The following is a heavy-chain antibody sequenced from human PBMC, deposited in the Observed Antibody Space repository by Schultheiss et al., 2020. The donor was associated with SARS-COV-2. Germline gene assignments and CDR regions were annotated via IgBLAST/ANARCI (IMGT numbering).Heavy chain of an antibody. J-gene: IGHJ6*02. CDR3: TRPYDNLPVDYYYYGMDV. Sequence: SQTLSLTCAISGDSVSSNSAAWNWIRQSPSRGLEWLGRTYYRSKWYNDYAVSVKSRITINPDTSKNQFSLQLNSVTPEDTAVYYCTRPYDNLPVDYYYYGMDVWGQGTTVTVSS. V-gene: IGHV6-1*01. CDR1: GDSVSSNSAA. CDR2: TYYRSKWYN. D-gene: IGHD5-12*01.